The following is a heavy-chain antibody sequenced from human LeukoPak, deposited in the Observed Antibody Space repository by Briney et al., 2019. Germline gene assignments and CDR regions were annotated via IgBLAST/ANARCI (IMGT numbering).Heavy chain of an antibody. Sequence: KPGGSLRLSCAASGFTFSDYYMSWIRQAPGKGLEWVSYISSSGSTIYYADSVKGRFTISRDNAKNSLYLQMNSLRAEDTAVYYCARAPSYYDFWSGYYTTRGAFDIWGQGTMVTVSS. J-gene: IGHJ3*02. CDR3: ARAPSYYDFWSGYYTTRGAFDI. CDR2: ISSSGSTI. V-gene: IGHV3-11*04. CDR1: GFTFSDYY. D-gene: IGHD3-3*01.